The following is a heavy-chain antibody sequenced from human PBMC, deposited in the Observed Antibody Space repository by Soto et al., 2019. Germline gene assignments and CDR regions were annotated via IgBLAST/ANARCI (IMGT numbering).Heavy chain of an antibody. Sequence: QVQLVQSGAEVKKPGSSVKVSCKASGGAFTDYIFDWVRQAPGQGLEWMGGIIPMFGTPKYAQKFQHRVTISADFSTGTAYMELTRLRFDDTAVYYCAGGRDQPPVGLYFESWGEGTRVTVSS. CDR1: GGAFTDYI. CDR3: AGGRDQPPVGLYFES. CDR2: IIPMFGTP. J-gene: IGHJ4*02. V-gene: IGHV1-69*01. D-gene: IGHD1-26*01.